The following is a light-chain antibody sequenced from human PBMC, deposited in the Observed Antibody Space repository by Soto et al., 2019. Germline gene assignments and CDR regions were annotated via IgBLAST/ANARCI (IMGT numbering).Light chain of an antibody. V-gene: IGLV2-14*01. CDR3: SSYTSSSTRV. CDR1: SSDVGGYNS. J-gene: IGLJ1*01. Sequence: LTQPASVSWSPGQSISISCTGTSSDVGGYNSVSWYQQHPGKAPKLVIYEVTNRPSGISNRFSGSKSGNTASLTISGLQAEDEADYYCSSYTSSSTRVFGTGTKVTVL. CDR2: EVT.